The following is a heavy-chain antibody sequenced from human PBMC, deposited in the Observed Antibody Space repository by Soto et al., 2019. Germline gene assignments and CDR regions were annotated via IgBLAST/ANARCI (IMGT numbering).Heavy chain of an antibody. CDR2: IYPGDSDT. Sequence: GVTQEISCKGSGCRFTGYLIVWVRPLHGKGLEWMGIIYPGDSDTRYSPSFQGQVTISADKSISTAYLQWSSLKASDTAMYYCARHRNYYYDSSGYYPSPDAFDIWGQGTMVTVSS. CDR3: ARHRNYYYDSSGYYPSPDAFDI. V-gene: IGHV5-51*01. J-gene: IGHJ3*02. CDR1: GCRFTGYL. D-gene: IGHD3-22*01.